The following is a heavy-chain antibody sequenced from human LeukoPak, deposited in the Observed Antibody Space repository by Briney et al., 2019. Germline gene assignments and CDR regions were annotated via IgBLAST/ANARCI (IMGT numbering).Heavy chain of an antibody. CDR2: INPNSGGT. J-gene: IGHJ4*02. CDR3: ARAPIVGATYVRTTWGFDY. CDR1: GFTFSSCG. Sequence: AGGSLRLSCAASGFTFSSCGMHWVRQAPGQGLEWMGWINPNSGGTNYAQKFQGRVAMTRDTSISTAYMELSRLRSDDTAVYYCARAPIVGATYVRTTWGFDYWGQGTLVTVSS. D-gene: IGHD1-26*01. V-gene: IGHV1-2*02.